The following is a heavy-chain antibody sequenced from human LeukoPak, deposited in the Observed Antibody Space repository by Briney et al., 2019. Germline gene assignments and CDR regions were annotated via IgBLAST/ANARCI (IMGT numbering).Heavy chain of an antibody. V-gene: IGHV3-23*01. CDR3: ARAGLGGYYYGLGSYFFD. J-gene: IGHJ4*02. CDR1: GFTFSSYA. Sequence: QPGGSLRLSCAASGFTFSSYAMSWVRQAPGKGLEWVSAISGSGGSTYYADSVKGRFTISRDNSKNTLYLQMNSLRAEDTAVYYCARAGLGGYYYGLGSYFFDWGQGTLVTVSS. CDR2: ISGSGGST. D-gene: IGHD3-10*01.